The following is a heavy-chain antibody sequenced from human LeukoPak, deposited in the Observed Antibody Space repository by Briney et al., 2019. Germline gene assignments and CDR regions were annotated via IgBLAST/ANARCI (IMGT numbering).Heavy chain of an antibody. CDR3: ARADCSSTNCYEFDY. D-gene: IGHD2-2*01. CDR1: GFTFSDYY. Sequence: PGGSLRLSCAASGFTFSDYYMSWIRQAPGKGLEWVSYISSSGRTIYYADSVKGRFTISRDNAQTSLYLHMNSLRAEDTAVYYCARADCSSTNCYEFDYWGQGTLVTVSS. V-gene: IGHV3-11*04. J-gene: IGHJ4*02. CDR2: ISSSGRTI.